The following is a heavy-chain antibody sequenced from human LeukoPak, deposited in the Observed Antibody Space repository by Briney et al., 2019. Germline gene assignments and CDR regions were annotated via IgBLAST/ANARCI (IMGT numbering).Heavy chain of an antibody. D-gene: IGHD5-12*01. V-gene: IGHV4-34*01. Sequence: SETLSLTCAVYGGSFSGYYWSWIRQPPGKGLEWIGEINHSGSTNYNPSLKSRVTISVDTSKNQFSLKLSSVTAADTAVYYCARGDSGGYEEGGGFDYWGQGTLVTVSS. CDR1: GGSFSGYY. CDR2: INHSGST. J-gene: IGHJ4*02. CDR3: ARGDSGGYEEGGGFDY.